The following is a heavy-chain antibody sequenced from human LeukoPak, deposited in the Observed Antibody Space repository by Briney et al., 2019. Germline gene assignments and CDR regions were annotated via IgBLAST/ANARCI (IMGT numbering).Heavy chain of an antibody. D-gene: IGHD3-10*01. CDR3: ASAYGSGSYYKGYFDY. CDR2: ISSDGIRT. CDR1: GFTFSNYA. V-gene: IGHV3-64D*09. J-gene: IGHJ4*02. Sequence: GGSLRLPCSASGFTFSNYAMHWVRQAPGKGLEYVSAISSDGIRTYYADSVKGRFTISRDNSKNTLDLQMSSLRAEDTAVYYCASAYGSGSYYKGYFDYWGQGTLVTVSS.